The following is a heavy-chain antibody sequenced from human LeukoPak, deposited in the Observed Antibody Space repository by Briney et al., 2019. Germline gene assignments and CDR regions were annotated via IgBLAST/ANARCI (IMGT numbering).Heavy chain of an antibody. CDR2: IGAYNGNT. J-gene: IGHJ4*02. V-gene: IGHV1-18*01. Sequence: ASVKVSCKASGYTFTSYGISWVRQAPGPGLEWMGWIGAYNGNTNYAQKLQGRVTMTTDTSTSTAYMELRSLRSDDTAVYYCARSSLGYCSSTSCYIRYFDYWGQGTLVTVSS. D-gene: IGHD2-2*02. CDR1: GYTFTSYG. CDR3: ARSSLGYCSSTSCYIRYFDY.